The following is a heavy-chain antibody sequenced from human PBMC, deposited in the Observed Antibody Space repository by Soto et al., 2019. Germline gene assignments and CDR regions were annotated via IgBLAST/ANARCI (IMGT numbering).Heavy chain of an antibody. CDR1: GFTFSSYS. CDR2: ISSSSSYI. J-gene: IGHJ6*02. V-gene: IGHV3-21*01. Sequence: EVQLVESGGGLVKPGGSLRLSCAASGFTFSSYSMNWVRQAPGKGLEWVSSISSSSSYIYYADSVKGRFTISRDNAKNSLYLQMNSPRAEDTAVYYCARVVGATNYYYYGMDVWGQGTTVTVSS. CDR3: ARVVGATNYYYYGMDV. D-gene: IGHD1-26*01.